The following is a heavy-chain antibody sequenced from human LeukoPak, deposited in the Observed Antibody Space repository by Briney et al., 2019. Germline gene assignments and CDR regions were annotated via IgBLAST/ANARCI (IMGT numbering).Heavy chain of an antibody. J-gene: IGHJ5*02. V-gene: IGHV4-59*08. CDR2: IYYSGNT. CDR3: ARQGGGRVGSWFDP. CDR1: GDSISTYY. Sequence: SSETLSLTCTVSGDSISTYYWSWIRQPPGKGLEWIGSIYYSGNTNYNPALKGRVTISVDTSKNQFSLKLSSVTAADTAVYYCARQGGGRVGSWFDPWGQGALVTVSS. D-gene: IGHD3-10*01.